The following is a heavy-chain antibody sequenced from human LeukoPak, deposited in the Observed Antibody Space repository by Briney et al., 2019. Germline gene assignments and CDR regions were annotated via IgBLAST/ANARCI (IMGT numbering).Heavy chain of an antibody. CDR1: AATFTKYA. Sequence: SVKVSCMASAATFTKYAISWVRHAPGHLLEWMGWISAYNGHTNYAQQLQGTVTMTTDTSTSTAYMEQRSLRSDDTAVYYCALLNGDYPGTPYYMDLWGKGTTVTVSS. CDR2: ISAYNGHT. CDR3: ALLNGDYPGTPYYMDL. D-gene: IGHD4-17*01. V-gene: IGHV1-18*01. J-gene: IGHJ6*03.